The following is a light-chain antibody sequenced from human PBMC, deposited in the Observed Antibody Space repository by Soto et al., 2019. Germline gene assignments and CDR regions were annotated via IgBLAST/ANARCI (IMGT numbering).Light chain of an antibody. Sequence: HSALTQPASVSGSPGQSITISCSGTRSDIGGYNYVSWHQQHPGKAPKLMIYDAYERPLGVSNRFSGSKSGNTASLTISGLRPEDEADYYCSSYTATSTYVFGTGTKVTVL. V-gene: IGLV2-14*03. CDR2: DAY. J-gene: IGLJ1*01. CDR1: RSDIGGYNY. CDR3: SSYTATSTYV.